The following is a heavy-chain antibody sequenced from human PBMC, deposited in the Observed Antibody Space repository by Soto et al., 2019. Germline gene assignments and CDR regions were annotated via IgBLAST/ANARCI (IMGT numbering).Heavy chain of an antibody. V-gene: IGHV4-39*01. CDR1: GGSISSSSYY. J-gene: IGHJ4*02. Sequence: SETLSLTCTVSGGSISSSSYYWGWIRQPPGKGLEWIGSIYYSGSTYYNPSLKSRVTISVDTSKNQFSLKLSSVTAADTAVYYCAILAAPPYDYWGQGTLVTVSS. CDR3: AILAAPPYDY. D-gene: IGHD6-6*01. CDR2: IYYSGST.